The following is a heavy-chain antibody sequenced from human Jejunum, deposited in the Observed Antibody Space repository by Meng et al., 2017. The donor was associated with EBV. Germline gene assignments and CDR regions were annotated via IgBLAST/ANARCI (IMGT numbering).Heavy chain of an antibody. J-gene: IGHJ4*02. V-gene: IGHV1-2*06. Sequence: QVQLGQSGTEGKESGASVKVSCKAPGYTFTDYYLHWVRQAPGQGLEWMGRVNPNSGVTNYAEKFQGRVTMTRDTSISTSYMEVSRLTSDDTAVYYCARPISGYTYYFDYWGQGTLVTVSS. CDR2: VNPNSGVT. CDR1: GYTFTDYY. D-gene: IGHD5-18*01. CDR3: ARPISGYTYYFDY.